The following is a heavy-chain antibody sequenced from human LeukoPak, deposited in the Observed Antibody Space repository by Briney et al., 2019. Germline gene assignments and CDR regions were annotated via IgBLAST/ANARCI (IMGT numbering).Heavy chain of an antibody. CDR2: INSDGSRT. V-gene: IGHV3-74*01. CDR1: GFTFSTYW. D-gene: IGHD6-19*01. CDR3: ARPETQYSSGLDGFDI. J-gene: IGHJ3*02. Sequence: GGSLRLSCAAFGFTFSTYWMHWVRQAPGKGLVWVSRINSDGSRTTYADSVKGRFTISRDNAKNTLYLQMNSLRTEDTAVYYCARPETQYSSGLDGFDIWGQGTMVTVSS.